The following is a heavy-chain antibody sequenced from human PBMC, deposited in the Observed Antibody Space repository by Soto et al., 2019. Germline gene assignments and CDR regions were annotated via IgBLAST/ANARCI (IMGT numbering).Heavy chain of an antibody. CDR3: AKDSSGYSYGGDY. CDR2: ISYDGSNK. Sequence: QVQLVESGGGVVQPGRSLRLSCAASGFTFSSYGMHWVRQAPGKGLEWVAVISYDGSNKYYADSVKGRLTISRDNSKNTLYLQMNSLRAEDTAVYYCAKDSSGYSYGGDYWGQGTLVTVSS. D-gene: IGHD5-18*01. V-gene: IGHV3-30*18. J-gene: IGHJ4*02. CDR1: GFTFSSYG.